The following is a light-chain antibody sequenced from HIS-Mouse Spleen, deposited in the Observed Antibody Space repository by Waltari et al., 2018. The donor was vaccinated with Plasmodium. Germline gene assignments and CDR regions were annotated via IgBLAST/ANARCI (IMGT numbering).Light chain of an antibody. Sequence: SYELTQPPSVSVSPGQTASITCSGDKLGDKYACWYQQKPGQSPVLVIYQDSKRPSGVPGRLSCSNSGNTATLTISGTQAMDEADYYCQAWDSSTVVFGGGTKLTVL. CDR2: QDS. CDR1: KLGDKY. J-gene: IGLJ2*01. CDR3: QAWDSSTVV. V-gene: IGLV3-1*01.